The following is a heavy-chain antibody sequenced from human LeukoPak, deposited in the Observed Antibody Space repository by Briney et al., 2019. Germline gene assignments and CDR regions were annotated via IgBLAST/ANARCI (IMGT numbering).Heavy chain of an antibody. J-gene: IGHJ3*02. V-gene: IGHV1-69*01. CDR2: IIPIFGTA. D-gene: IGHD3-9*01. CDR3: ASSRHKNLLVTDI. Sequence: SVKVSCKSSGGTFSSYAIIWVRQAPGQGLDWMGGIIPIFGTANYAQKFQGRVTITADESTSTAYMELSSLRSEDTAVYYCASSRHKNLLVTDIWGQGTMVTVSS. CDR1: GGTFSSYA.